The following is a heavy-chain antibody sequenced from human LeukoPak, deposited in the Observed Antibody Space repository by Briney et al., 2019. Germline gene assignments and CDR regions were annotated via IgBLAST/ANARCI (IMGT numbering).Heavy chain of an antibody. CDR3: VRATSYCSGSSCYNY. J-gene: IGHJ4*02. CDR2: MNPNSGNT. D-gene: IGHD2-2*02. Sequence: ASVKVSCKASGYAFIYYDINWVRQATGQGLEWMGWMNPNSGNTGYAQRFQGRVTMTRDTSISTAYMELSSQTSKETTVYYCVRATSYCSGSSCYNYWGQGTLLTVST. CDR1: GYAFIYYD. V-gene: IGHV1-8*01.